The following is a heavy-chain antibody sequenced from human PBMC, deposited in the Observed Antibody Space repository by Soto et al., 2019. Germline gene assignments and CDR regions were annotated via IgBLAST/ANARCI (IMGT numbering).Heavy chain of an antibody. V-gene: IGHV3-30*18. CDR3: AKGGWGGWHRGPLFDY. Sequence: QVQLVESGGGVVQPGRSLRLSCAASGFTFSRYGMHWVRQAPGKGLEWVAVISYDGSNKYYADSVKGRFTISRDNSKNTLYLQMNSLRAEDTAVYYCAKGGWGGWHRGPLFDYWGQGTLVTVSS. J-gene: IGHJ4*02. CDR1: GFTFSRYG. CDR2: ISYDGSNK. D-gene: IGHD6-19*01.